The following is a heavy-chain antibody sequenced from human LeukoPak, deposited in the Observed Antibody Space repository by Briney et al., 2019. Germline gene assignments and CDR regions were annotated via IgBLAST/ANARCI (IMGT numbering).Heavy chain of an antibody. CDR2: FDPEDGET. CDR1: GYTLTELS. J-gene: IGHJ4*02. CDR3: ARDHVGSRDIVATIYFDY. Sequence: ASVKVSCKVSGYTLTELSMHWVRQAPGKGLEWMGGFDPEDGETIYAQKFQGRVTMTEDTSTDTAYMELSRLRSDDTAVYYCARDHVGSRDIVATIYFDYWGQGTLVTVSS. V-gene: IGHV1-24*01. D-gene: IGHD5-12*01.